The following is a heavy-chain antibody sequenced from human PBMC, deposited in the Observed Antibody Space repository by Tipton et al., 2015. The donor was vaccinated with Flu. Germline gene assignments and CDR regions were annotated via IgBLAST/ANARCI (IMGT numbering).Heavy chain of an antibody. Sequence: PGLVKPSETLSLTCTVSGVSLTSSSYYWGWIRQPPGKGLEWIGSVYYSGSTYYNPSLKSRVTMPVDTSKNQFSLRLTSVTAADTAVYYCARVQGATYDSTDGTFMPQFYFGMDVWGQGTTVTVSS. V-gene: IGHV4-39*07. J-gene: IGHJ6*02. CDR3: ARVQGATYDSTDGTFMPQFYFGMDV. CDR1: GVSLTSSSYY. CDR2: VYYSGST. D-gene: IGHD3-22*01.